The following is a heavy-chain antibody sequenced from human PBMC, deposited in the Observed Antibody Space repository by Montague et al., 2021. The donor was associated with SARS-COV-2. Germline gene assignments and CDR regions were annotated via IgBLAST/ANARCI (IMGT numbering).Heavy chain of an antibody. CDR2: ISCDGSNK. D-gene: IGHD3-10*01. CDR1: GFTLSSYG. J-gene: IGHJ6*02. Sequence: SLRLSWAASGFTLSSYGMHWVRQAPGKGLEWVAVISCDGSNKYCADSVKGRFTISRDNSKNTLYLQMNSLRAEDTAVYYCARVASPDLLWFGEVYYQYGMDGWGQGTTVTVAS. CDR3: ARVASPDLLWFGEVYYQYGMDG. V-gene: IGHV3-30-3*01.